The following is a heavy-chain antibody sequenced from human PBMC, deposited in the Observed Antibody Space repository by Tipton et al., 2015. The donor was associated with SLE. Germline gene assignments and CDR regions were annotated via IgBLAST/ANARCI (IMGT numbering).Heavy chain of an antibody. J-gene: IGHJ3*02. Sequence: QSGPEVKKPGATVKISCKVSGYTFTDYYMHWVQQAPGKGLEWMGLVDPEDGETIYAEKFQGRVTITADPSPDTAHMELSSLGSEDTAVYYCATLPSWIHSMAPGAFDIWGQGTMVTVSS. CDR1: GYTFTDYY. CDR3: ATLPSWIHSMAPGAFDI. CDR2: VDPEDGET. D-gene: IGHD5-18*01. V-gene: IGHV1-69-2*01.